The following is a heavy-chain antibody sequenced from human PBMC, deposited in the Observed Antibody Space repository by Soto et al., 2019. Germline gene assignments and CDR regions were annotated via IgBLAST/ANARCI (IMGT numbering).Heavy chain of an antibody. Sequence: QVQLLQSGAEVKKPGSSVKVSCKVSGGAFTNYALNWVRHGPGQGLEWLGGIIPLHNTSNYSLKFLGRVTVTAEISSTTGSMELNRLPSDDTATYYCARWSNWKPLYYDGLDVWGQGTTVTVAS. CDR3: ARWSNWKPLYYDGLDV. J-gene: IGHJ6*02. V-gene: IGHV1-69*06. CDR1: GGAFTNYA. D-gene: IGHD1-20*01. CDR2: IIPLHNTS.